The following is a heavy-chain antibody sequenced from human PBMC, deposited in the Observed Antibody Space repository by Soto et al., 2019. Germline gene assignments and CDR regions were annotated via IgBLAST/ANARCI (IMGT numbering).Heavy chain of an antibody. J-gene: IGHJ4*02. CDR1: GGSISSYF. D-gene: IGHD2-21*02. CDR3: ARVGYCGGDCSFPDY. V-gene: IGHV4-59*01. CDR2: FYYSGST. Sequence: QVQLQESGPGLVKPSETLSLTCTVSGGSISSYFWSWIRQPPGKGLEWIGYFYYSGSTNYNPSLKSRVTISVDTSKNQFSLKLSSVTAADPAVYYCARVGYCGGDCSFPDYWGQGTLVTVSS.